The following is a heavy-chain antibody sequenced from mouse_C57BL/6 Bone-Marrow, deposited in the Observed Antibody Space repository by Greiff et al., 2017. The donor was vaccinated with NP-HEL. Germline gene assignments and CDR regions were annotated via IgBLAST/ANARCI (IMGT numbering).Heavy chain of an antibody. J-gene: IGHJ3*01. V-gene: IGHV1-15*01. D-gene: IGHD1-1*01. Sequence: QVQLKESGAELVRPGASVTLSCKASGYTFTDYEMHWVKQTPVHGLEWIGAIDPETGGTAYNQKFKGKAILTADKSSSTAYMELRSLTSEDSAVYYCTRRLYYYGSSQAWFAYWGQGTLVTVSA. CDR3: TRRLYYYGSSQAWFAY. CDR1: GYTFTDYE. CDR2: IDPETGGT.